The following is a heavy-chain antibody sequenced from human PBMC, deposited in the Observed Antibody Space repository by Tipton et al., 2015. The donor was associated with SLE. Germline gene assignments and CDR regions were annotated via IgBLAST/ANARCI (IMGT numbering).Heavy chain of an antibody. CDR1: VFSLSSGYY. V-gene: IGHV4-38-2*01. Sequence: TLSLTCAVSVFSLSSGYYWGWFRQPPGKGPEWIGSIYHSGRTHYNPPPKSRVTISVDTSKNQFSLKLSPVTAADTAGYYCARACGGGCMDVWGEGTTVNVSS. CDR2: IYHSGRT. D-gene: IGHD5-12*01. CDR3: ARACGGGCMDV. J-gene: IGHJ6*04.